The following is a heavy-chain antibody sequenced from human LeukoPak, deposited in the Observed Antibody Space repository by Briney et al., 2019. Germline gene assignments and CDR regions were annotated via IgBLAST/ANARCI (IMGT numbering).Heavy chain of an antibody. V-gene: IGHV3-7*01. J-gene: IGHJ4*02. CDR3: ARNLLTLPY. Sequence: GGSLRLSCAASGFTFSNYWMNWVRQAPGKGLEWVANIKEDGSEQYYVDSLKGRFTVSRDNTKNTVYLQMNSLRVEDTAVYYCARNLLTLPYWGRGTLVTVSP. D-gene: IGHD2-15*01. CDR2: IKEDGSEQ. CDR1: GFTFSNYW.